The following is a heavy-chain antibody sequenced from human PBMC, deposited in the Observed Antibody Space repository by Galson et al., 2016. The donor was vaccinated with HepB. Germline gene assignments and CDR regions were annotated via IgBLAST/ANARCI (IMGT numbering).Heavy chain of an antibody. D-gene: IGHD3-3*01. CDR2: TYYRSKWYN. V-gene: IGHV6-1*01. CDR3: AREGRSGYRAFYYNYGMDV. J-gene: IGHJ6*02. CDR1: GDSVSSSRAA. Sequence: CAISGDSVSSSRAAWNWIRQSPSRGLEWLGRTYYRSKWYNECAVSVKSRITIKPDTSKNQFSLQLNSVTPGNTATYYCAREGRSGYRAFYYNYGMDVWGQGTTVTVSS.